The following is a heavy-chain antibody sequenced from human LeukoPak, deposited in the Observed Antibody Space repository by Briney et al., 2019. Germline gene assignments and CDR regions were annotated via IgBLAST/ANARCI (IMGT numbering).Heavy chain of an antibody. CDR2: FDPEDGET. CDR1: GFTFSSYG. Sequence: GGSLRLSCAASGFTFSSYGMHWVRQAPGKGLEWMGGFDPEDGETIYAQKFQGRVTMTEDTSTDTAYMELSSLRSEDTAVYYCATGSDQYYDYVWGSYRFPHLDYWGQGTLVTVSS. CDR3: ATGSDQYYDYVWGSYRFPHLDY. D-gene: IGHD3-16*02. V-gene: IGHV1-24*01. J-gene: IGHJ4*02.